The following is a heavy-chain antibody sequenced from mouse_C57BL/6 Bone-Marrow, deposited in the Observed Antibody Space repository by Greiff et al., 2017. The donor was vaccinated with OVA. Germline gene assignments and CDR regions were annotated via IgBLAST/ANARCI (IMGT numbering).Heavy chain of an antibody. CDR3: ARNDYGSLYAMDY. J-gene: IGHJ4*01. CDR1: GYTFTSYW. V-gene: IGHV1-69*01. Sequence: QVQLKQPGAELVMPGASVKLSCKASGYTFTSYWMHWVKQRPGQGLEWIGEIDPSDSYTNYNQKFKGKSTLTVDKSSSTAYMQLSSLTSEDSAVYYCARNDYGSLYAMDYWGQGTSVTVSS. CDR2: IDPSDSYT. D-gene: IGHD1-1*01.